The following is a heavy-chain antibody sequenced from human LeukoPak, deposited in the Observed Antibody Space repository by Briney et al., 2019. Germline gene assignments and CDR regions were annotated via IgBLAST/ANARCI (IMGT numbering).Heavy chain of an antibody. D-gene: IGHD7-27*01. CDR2: IYHSGST. CDR3: ATATELGIYFDY. CDR1: GGSISSSNW. Sequence: SETLSLTCAVSGGSISSSNWWSWVRQPPGKGLEWIGEIYHSGSTNYNPSLKSRVTISVDKSKNQFSLKLSSVTAADTAVYYCATATELGIYFDYWGQGTLVTVSS. J-gene: IGHJ4*02. V-gene: IGHV4-4*02.